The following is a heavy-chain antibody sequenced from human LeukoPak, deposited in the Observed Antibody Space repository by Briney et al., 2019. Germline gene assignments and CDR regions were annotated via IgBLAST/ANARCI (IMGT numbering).Heavy chain of an antibody. CDR3: ARGGSVYYYGSSGYGAFDI. CDR1: GFTFSSYA. Sequence: GGSLRLSCAASGFTFSSYAMSWVRQAPGKGLEWVSAISGSGGSTYYADSVKGRFTISRDNSKNTLYLQMNSLRAEDTAVYYCARGGSVYYYGSSGYGAFDIWGQGTMVTVSS. CDR2: ISGSGGST. D-gene: IGHD3-22*01. V-gene: IGHV3-23*01. J-gene: IGHJ3*02.